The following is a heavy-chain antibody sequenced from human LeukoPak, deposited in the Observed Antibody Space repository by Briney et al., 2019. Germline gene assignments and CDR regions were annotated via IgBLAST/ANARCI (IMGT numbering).Heavy chain of an antibody. CDR1: GVSISSGDYY. J-gene: IGHJ4*02. Sequence: PSETLSLTCTLSGVSISSGDYYWSWIRQPPGKGLEWIGYIYYSGSTYYNPSLKSRVTISVDTSKNQFSLKLSSVTAADTAVYYCASAPLVLTALPDYWGQGTLVTVSS. CDR3: ASAPLVLTALPDY. CDR2: IYYSGST. D-gene: IGHD2-21*02. V-gene: IGHV4-30-4*01.